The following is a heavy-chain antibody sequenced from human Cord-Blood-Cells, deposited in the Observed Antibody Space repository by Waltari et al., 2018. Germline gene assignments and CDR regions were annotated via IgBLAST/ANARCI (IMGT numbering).Heavy chain of an antibody. D-gene: IGHD3-16*01. CDR2: IYSGGST. V-gene: IGHV3-53*01. CDR3: ARIGGVPWVGYYYYYMDV. J-gene: IGHJ6*03. Sequence: EVQLVESGGGLIQPGGSLRLSCAASGFTVSSNYMSWVRQGPGKGLEWVSVIYSGGSTYYADSVKGRFTISRDNSKNTLYLQMNSLRAEDTAVYYCARIGGVPWVGYYYYYMDVWGKGTTVTVSS. CDR1: GFTVSSNY.